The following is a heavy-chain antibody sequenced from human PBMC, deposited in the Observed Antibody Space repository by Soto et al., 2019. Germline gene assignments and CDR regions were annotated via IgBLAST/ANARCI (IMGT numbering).Heavy chain of an antibody. CDR2: ITDTGDST. Sequence: EVQLLESGGGLVQPGGSLRLSCAASAFTFSSSAMTWVRQASGKGLEWVSTITDTGDSTYYADSVKGRFTISRDDSKNTVYLQMTGLRAEDTAVYYCVKGGWGTVVDYWGQGTLVTVSS. CDR3: VKGGWGTVVDY. J-gene: IGHJ4*02. D-gene: IGHD3-16*01. V-gene: IGHV3-23*01. CDR1: AFTFSSSA.